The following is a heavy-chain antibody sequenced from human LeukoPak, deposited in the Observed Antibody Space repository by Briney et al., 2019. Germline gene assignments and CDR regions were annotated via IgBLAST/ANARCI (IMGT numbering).Heavy chain of an antibody. J-gene: IGHJ4*02. V-gene: IGHV3-23*01. D-gene: IGHD2-21*02. CDR2: ISGGGDIT. Sequence: GGSLRLSCAASGFNFANHAMSWIRQTPGKGLEWVSAISGGGDITYYADSVTGRFTISRDNSKDTLFLQMHSLRPGDTAVYYCVREDTPATANYWGQGTLVTISS. CDR3: VREDTPATANY. CDR1: GFNFANHA.